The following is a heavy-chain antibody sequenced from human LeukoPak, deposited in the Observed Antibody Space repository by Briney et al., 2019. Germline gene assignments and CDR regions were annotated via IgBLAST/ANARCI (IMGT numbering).Heavy chain of an antibody. CDR3: ARGPPRVRVDV. D-gene: IGHD1-1*01. CDR2: ISSSSNYI. V-gene: IGHV3-21*01. Sequence: GGSLRLSCAASGFTFSSYTMNWVRQAPGKGLEWVSSISSSSNYIHYADSLKGRFTISRDNANNSLYLQMNSLRAEDTAVYFCARGPPRVRVDVWGQGTTVTVSS. CDR1: GFTFSSYT. J-gene: IGHJ6*02.